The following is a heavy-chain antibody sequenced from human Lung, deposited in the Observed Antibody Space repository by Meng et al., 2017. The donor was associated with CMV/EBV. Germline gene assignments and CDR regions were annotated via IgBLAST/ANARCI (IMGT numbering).Heavy chain of an antibody. Sequence: SCAASGFTFSSTWMHWVRQAPGKGLVWVSRINSVGSSTIYADSVKGRFTISIDNAKNTLYLQMNSLRSEDTAVYYCAREPYDYDSSLDYWCQGTLVTVSS. CDR3: AREPYDYDSSLDY. D-gene: IGHD3-22*01. V-gene: IGHV3-74*01. CDR1: GFTFSSTW. CDR2: INSVGSST. J-gene: IGHJ4*02.